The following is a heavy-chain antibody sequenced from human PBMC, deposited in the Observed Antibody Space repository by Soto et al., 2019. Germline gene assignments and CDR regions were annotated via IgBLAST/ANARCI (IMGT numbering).Heavy chain of an antibody. Sequence: QVQLVQSGTEVKKPGSSVKVSCKASGGTFSRNAINWVRQAPGQGLEWMGGITPTFGTANYAQKFQGRVTITADESTSTAYMQLSSLRSEDMAVYYCAQALGLAVAGPGRFDLWGRGTLVTVFS. CDR2: ITPTFGTA. CDR3: AQALGLAVAGPGRFDL. V-gene: IGHV1-69*12. J-gene: IGHJ2*01. CDR1: GGTFSRNA. D-gene: IGHD6-19*01.